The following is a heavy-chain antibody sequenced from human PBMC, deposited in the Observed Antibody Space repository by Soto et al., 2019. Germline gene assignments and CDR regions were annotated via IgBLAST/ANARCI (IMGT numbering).Heavy chain of an antibody. CDR1: GDSVTSDSYF. CDR3: ARDYKRENCGAVRCNSLDV. CDR2: SYYSGYYSGST. J-gene: IGHJ6*02. V-gene: IGHV4-61*01. D-gene: IGHD2-21*01. Sequence: KTSETLSLTCTVSGDSVTSDSYFWSWIRQPPGKGLEWIGNSYYSGYYSGSTNHNTSLKSRVTGSVDTSKNQFSLKLRSVTTADTAVYYCARDYKRENCGAVRCNSLDVWGQGTTVTVSS.